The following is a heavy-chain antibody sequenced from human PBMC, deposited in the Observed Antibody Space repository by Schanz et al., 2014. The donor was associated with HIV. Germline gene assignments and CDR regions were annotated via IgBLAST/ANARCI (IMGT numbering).Heavy chain of an antibody. CDR2: VSGYKGTT. V-gene: IGHV1-18*01. D-gene: IGHD3-22*01. CDR1: GYSFTTYG. CDR3: ARGALYYYDSTGYYHLDY. J-gene: IGHJ4*02. Sequence: QVQLVQSGAEVQKPGASVRVSCKASGYSFTTYGITWVRQAPGQGLEWMGWVSGYKGTTNYAQNLQDRVTMTTDTSTTTAFMELRSLRSDDTAVYYCARGALYYYDSTGYYHLDYWGQGTLVTVSS.